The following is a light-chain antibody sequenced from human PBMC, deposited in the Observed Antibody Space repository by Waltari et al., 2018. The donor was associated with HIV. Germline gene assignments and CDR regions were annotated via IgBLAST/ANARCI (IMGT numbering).Light chain of an antibody. CDR3: QAWDSNTPV. V-gene: IGLV3-1*01. CDR1: NLGDTY. CDR2: QDS. J-gene: IGLJ2*01. Sequence: SYELTQPPSVSVSPGQTASITCSGANLGDTYACWYQQKPGQSPVLVIYQDSKRPSGVPERLSGSNSGNTATLTISGTQAVDEADYYCQAWDSNTPVFGGGTKLTVL.